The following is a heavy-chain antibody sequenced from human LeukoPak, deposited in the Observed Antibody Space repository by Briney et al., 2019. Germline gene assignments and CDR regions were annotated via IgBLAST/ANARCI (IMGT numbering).Heavy chain of an antibody. Sequence: GGSLRLSCAASGFTFSSYMMTWVRQAPGKGLEWVANIKPDGGEKFYVDSVRGRFTISRDNAKNSLYLQMNSLRAEDTAVYYCASASLWSGILEYWGQGTLVTVSS. V-gene: IGHV3-7*01. J-gene: IGHJ4*02. CDR1: GFTFSSYM. D-gene: IGHD3-3*01. CDR3: ASASLWSGILEY. CDR2: IKPDGGEK.